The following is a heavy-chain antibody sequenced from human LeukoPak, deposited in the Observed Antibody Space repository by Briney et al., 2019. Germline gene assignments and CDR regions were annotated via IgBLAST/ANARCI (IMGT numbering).Heavy chain of an antibody. J-gene: IGHJ4*02. CDR3: ARREYYFDY. CDR1: GGSISRYY. D-gene: IGHD2/OR15-2a*01. CDR2: IYYSGST. Sequence: SETLSLTCTVSGGSISRYYWSWIRQPPGKGLEWIGYIYYSGSTNYNPSLKSRVTISVDTSKNQFSLKLSSVTAADTAVYYCARREYYFDYWGQGTLVTISS. V-gene: IGHV4-59*01.